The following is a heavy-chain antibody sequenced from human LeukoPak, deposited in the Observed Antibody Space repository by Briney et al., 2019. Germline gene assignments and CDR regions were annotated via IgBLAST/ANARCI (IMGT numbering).Heavy chain of an antibody. Sequence: SVKVSCKASGGTFSSYSISWVRQAPGQRLEWVGGIIPIFGTSDYAQKFQGRVTITADEPPRTAYMELSSLRSEDTAVYSCATPRDPFVVVPAAMGDGYYYGMDVWGQGTTVTVSS. CDR1: GGTFSSYS. J-gene: IGHJ6*02. CDR3: ATPRDPFVVVPAAMGDGYYYGMDV. D-gene: IGHD2-2*01. CDR2: IIPIFGTS. V-gene: IGHV1-69*13.